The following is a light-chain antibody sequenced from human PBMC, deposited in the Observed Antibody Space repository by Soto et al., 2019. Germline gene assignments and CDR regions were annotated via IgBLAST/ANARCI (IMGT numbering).Light chain of an antibody. J-gene: IGKJ2*01. CDR1: QSISSS. CDR3: QQRSNWPPT. Sequence: EIVLTQSPATLSLSPGERATLFCRASQSISSSLAWYQHKSGQAPRLLIYDASNRATGIPARFSGGGSGTDFIRTSSSLEPEDFAVYYCQQRSNWPPTFGQGTMLEIK. V-gene: IGKV3-11*01. CDR2: DAS.